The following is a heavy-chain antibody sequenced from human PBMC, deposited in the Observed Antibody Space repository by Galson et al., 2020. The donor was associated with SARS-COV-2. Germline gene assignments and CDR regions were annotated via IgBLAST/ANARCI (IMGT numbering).Heavy chain of an antibody. Sequence: SETLSLTCAVYGGSFSGYYWSWIRQPPGKGLEWIGEINHSGSTNYNPSLKSRVTISVDTSKNQFSLKLSSVTAADTAVYYCARGSVVGARFDYYYSYGIDVWGQGTTGTVSS. D-gene: IGHD2-15*01. CDR3: ARGSVVGARFDYYYSYGIDV. CDR1: GGSFSGYY. J-gene: IGHJ6*02. CDR2: INHSGST. V-gene: IGHV4-34*01.